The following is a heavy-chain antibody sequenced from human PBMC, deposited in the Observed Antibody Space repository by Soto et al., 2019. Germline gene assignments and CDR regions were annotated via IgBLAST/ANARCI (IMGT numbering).Heavy chain of an antibody. D-gene: IGHD3-22*01. CDR1: EYTFTSYG. V-gene: IGHV1-3*01. Sequence: QVQLVQSGAEVKKPGASVKVSCKASEYTFTSYGIHWVRQAPGQRLEWMGWINAGNGNTKYSQKFQGRVTITRDTSASTAYMELSSLRSEDTAVYYCARSSGWYYVDYWGQGTRVTVSS. CDR3: ARSSGWYYVDY. J-gene: IGHJ4*02. CDR2: INAGNGNT.